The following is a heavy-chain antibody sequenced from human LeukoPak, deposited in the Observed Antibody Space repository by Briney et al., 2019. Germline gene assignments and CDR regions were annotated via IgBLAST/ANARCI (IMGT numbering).Heavy chain of an antibody. V-gene: IGHV3-23*01. CDR2: ISGSGGST. CDR3: AKARRYYYDSSGT. Sequence: PGGSLRLSCAASGFTFSSYAMSWVRQAPGKGLEWVSAISGSGGSTYYADSVKGRFTISRDNSKNTLYLQMNSLRAEDTAVYCCAKARRYYYDSSGTWGQGTLVTVSS. CDR1: GFTFSSYA. D-gene: IGHD3-22*01. J-gene: IGHJ5*02.